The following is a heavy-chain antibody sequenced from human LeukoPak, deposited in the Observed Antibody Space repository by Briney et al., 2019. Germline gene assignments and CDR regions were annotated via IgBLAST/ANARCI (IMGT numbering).Heavy chain of an antibody. CDR2: ISYDGSNK. D-gene: IGHD2-15*01. CDR1: GFTFSSYA. Sequence: QSGGSLRLSCAASGFTFSSYAMHWVRQAPGKGLEWVAVISYDGSNKYYADSVKGRFTISRDNSKNTLYLQMNSLRAEDTAVYYCARGEGSDYWGQGTLVTVSS. CDR3: ARGEGSDY. J-gene: IGHJ4*02. V-gene: IGHV3-30-3*01.